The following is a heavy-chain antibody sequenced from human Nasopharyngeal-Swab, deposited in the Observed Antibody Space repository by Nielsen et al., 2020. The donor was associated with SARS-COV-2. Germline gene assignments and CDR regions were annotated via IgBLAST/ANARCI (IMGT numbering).Heavy chain of an antibody. CDR2: ISGSGSGT. CDR1: GFTFDTFG. D-gene: IGHD4-17*01. J-gene: IGHJ4*02. V-gene: IGHV3-23*01. CDR3: AKGGVSVYGDSYYFDF. Sequence: GESLKISCAASGFTFDTFGMTWVRQASGKGLEWVSRISGSGSGTYYADSVKGRFTISRDNSKNTLYLQMNSLRADDTAVYYCAKGGVSVYGDSYYFDFWGQGTLVTVSS.